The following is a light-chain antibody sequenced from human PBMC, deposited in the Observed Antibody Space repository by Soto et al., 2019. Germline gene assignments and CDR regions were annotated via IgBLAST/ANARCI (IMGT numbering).Light chain of an antibody. CDR3: QSYDSSLSGSVV. J-gene: IGLJ2*01. CDR2: SNS. CDR1: SSNIGAGYD. Sequence: QSVLTQPPSVSGAPGQRVTISCTGSSSNIGAGYDVHWYQQLPGTAPKLLIYSNSNRPSGVPDRFSGSKSGTSASRAITGLQAEDEADYYCQSYDSSLSGSVVFGGGTKVTVL. V-gene: IGLV1-40*01.